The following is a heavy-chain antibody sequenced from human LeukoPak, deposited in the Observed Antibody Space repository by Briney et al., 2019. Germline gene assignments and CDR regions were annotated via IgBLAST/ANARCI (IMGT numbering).Heavy chain of an antibody. CDR2: IYSSGMN. CDR3: AREGFWRGSNNYYYYYMDV. CDR1: GGSIRSYY. D-gene: IGHD3-3*01. Sequence: PSETLSLTCTVSGGSIRSYYWSWIRQPAGKGLEWIGRIYSSGMNNYNPSLKGRVTMSVDTSKNQYSLKLRSVTAADTAVYYCAREGFWRGSNNYYYYYMDVWGKGTAVTVSS. J-gene: IGHJ6*03. V-gene: IGHV4-4*07.